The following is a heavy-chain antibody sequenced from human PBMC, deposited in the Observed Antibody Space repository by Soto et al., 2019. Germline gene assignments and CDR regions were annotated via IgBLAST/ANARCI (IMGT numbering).Heavy chain of an antibody. CDR2: MYYTGST. CDR3: ARDLWGYCGTDCYPLDV. D-gene: IGHD2-21*02. V-gene: IGHV4-61*08. CDR1: GGSISSGGYS. J-gene: IGHJ6*02. Sequence: SETLSLTCAVSGGSISSGGYSWSWIRQHPGKGLEWIGYMYYTGSTYYNPSFKSRVTISVDTSKNQFSLKLNSVTAADTAVYYCARDLWGYCGTDCYPLDVWGQGTTVTV.